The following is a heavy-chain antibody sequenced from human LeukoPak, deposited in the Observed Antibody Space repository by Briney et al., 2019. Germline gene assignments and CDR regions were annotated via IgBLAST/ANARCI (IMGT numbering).Heavy chain of an antibody. CDR3: ARGSPDSSSSVDFDY. CDR2: ISDSGIST. Sequence: GGSLRLSCAASGLTFSSYGINWVRQAPGKGLEWVSSISDSGISTDYADSVKGRFTISRDNAKNTLYLQMSSLRVEDTAVYYCARGSPDSSSSVDFDYWGQGTLVTVSS. CDR1: GLTFSSYG. V-gene: IGHV3-23*01. D-gene: IGHD6-6*01. J-gene: IGHJ4*02.